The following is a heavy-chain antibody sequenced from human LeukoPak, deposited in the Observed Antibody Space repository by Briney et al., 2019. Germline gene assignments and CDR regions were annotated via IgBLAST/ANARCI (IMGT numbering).Heavy chain of an antibody. D-gene: IGHD3-3*01. CDR1: GGSISSSSYY. Sequence: SETLSLTCTVSGGSISSSSYYWGWIRQPPGKGLEWIGSIYYSGSTYYNPSLKSRVTISVDTSKNQFSLELTSVTAADTAVYYCARGTNVNYWGQGTLVTVSS. CDR2: IYYSGST. V-gene: IGHV4-39*07. J-gene: IGHJ4*02. CDR3: ARGTNVNY.